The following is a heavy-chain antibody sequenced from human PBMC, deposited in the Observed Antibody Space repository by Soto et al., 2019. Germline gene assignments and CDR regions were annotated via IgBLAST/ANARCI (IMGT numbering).Heavy chain of an antibody. Sequence: EVQLVESGGGLVQPGGSLRLSCAASGFTFSSYWMSWVRQAPGKGLAWVANIKQDGSEKYYVDSLEGRFTISRDNTNNSLYLQMNSLRAEDTAVYYCTRVYPGSGWPYHYYGMDVWGQGTTVTVSS. J-gene: IGHJ6*02. D-gene: IGHD6-19*01. V-gene: IGHV3-7*01. CDR1: GFTFSSYW. CDR3: TRVYPGSGWPYHYYGMDV. CDR2: IKQDGSEK.